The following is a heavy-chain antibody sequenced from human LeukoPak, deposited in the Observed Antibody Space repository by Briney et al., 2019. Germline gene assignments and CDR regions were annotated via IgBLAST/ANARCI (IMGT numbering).Heavy chain of an antibody. CDR3: ARGVVRYFDY. V-gene: IGHV3-74*01. Sequence: RGSLRLSCAASGFTFSSYWMNWARQAPGKGLVWVSRIASDGSSTTYADSVKGRFSISRDNAKNTLYLQMNSLRVEDTAVYYCARGVVRYFDYWGQGALVTVSS. CDR1: GFTFSSYW. J-gene: IGHJ4*02. CDR2: IASDGSST. D-gene: IGHD3-9*01.